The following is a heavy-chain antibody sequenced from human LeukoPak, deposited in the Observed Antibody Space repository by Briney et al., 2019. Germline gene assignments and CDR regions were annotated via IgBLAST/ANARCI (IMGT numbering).Heavy chain of an antibody. V-gene: IGHV3-23*01. Sequence: GGSLRLSCAASGFTFSSYAMSWVRQAPGKGLEWVSAISGSGGSTYYADSVKGRFTISRDNSKNTLYLQMNSLRAEDTAVYYCAKDPANWQQWPLRLSHTGTDFDYWGQGTLVTVSS. D-gene: IGHD6-19*01. CDR3: AKDPANWQQWPLRLSHTGTDFDY. CDR1: GFTFSSYA. J-gene: IGHJ4*02. CDR2: ISGSGGST.